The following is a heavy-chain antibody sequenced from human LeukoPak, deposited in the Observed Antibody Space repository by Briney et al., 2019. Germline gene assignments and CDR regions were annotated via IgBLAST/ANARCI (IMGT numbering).Heavy chain of an antibody. Sequence: GGSVRLSCVASGFTLSNYWMHWVRQAPGKGVEWVAFTSYDGSYKSYGDSVKGRFTISRDNSKNTLYLQMNSLRAEDTAVYYCAKDIRAVAGTFDYWGQGTLVTVSS. D-gene: IGHD6-19*01. CDR1: GFTLSNYW. CDR3: AKDIRAVAGTFDY. V-gene: IGHV3-30*18. CDR2: TSYDGSYK. J-gene: IGHJ4*02.